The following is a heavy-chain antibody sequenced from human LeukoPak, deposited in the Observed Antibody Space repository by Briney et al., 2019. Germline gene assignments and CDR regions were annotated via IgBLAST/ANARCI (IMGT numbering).Heavy chain of an antibody. CDR1: GFTFSRYW. CDR3: AREGTPYSSDY. J-gene: IGHJ4*02. CDR2: INQDGGQK. Sequence: GGSLRLSCAASGFTFSRYWMRWVRQAPGKGLEWVANINQDGGQKNYMDSVKGRFTVSRDNAGNSLFLQMNSLRVEDTAVYYCAREGTPYSSDYWGQGTLITVSS. D-gene: IGHD6-13*01. V-gene: IGHV3-7*01.